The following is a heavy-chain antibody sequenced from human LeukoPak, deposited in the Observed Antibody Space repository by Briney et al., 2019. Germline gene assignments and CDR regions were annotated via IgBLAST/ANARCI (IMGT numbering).Heavy chain of an antibody. CDR2: INHSGST. V-gene: IGHV4-34*01. J-gene: IGHJ4*02. Sequence: KPSETLSLTCAVYGGSFSGYYWSWIRQPPGKGLEWIGEINHSGSTNYNPSLKSRVTISVDTSKNQFSLKLSSVTAADTAVYYCARQSRRYDYVWGSYRYKFDYWGQGTLVTVSS. CDR3: ARQSRRYDYVWGSYRYKFDY. D-gene: IGHD3-16*02. CDR1: GGSFSGYY.